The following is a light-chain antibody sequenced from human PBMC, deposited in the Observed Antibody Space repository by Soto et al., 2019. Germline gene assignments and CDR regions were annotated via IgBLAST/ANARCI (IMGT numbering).Light chain of an antibody. CDR3: QTWVL. J-gene: IGLJ2*01. V-gene: IGLV4-69*01. CDR2: LNSDGSH. CDR1: SGHSSYA. Sequence: QPVLTQSPSASASLGASVKLTCTLSSGHSSYAIAWHQQQPEKGPRYLMKLNSDGSHRKGDGIPDRFSGSSSGAERYLTISRLQSEDEADYYCQTWVLFGGGTKLTVL.